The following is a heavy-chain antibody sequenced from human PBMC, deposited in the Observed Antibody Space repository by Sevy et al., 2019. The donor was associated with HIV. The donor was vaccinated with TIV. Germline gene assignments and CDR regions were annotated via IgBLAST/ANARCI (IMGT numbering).Heavy chain of an antibody. V-gene: IGHV3-7*01. CDR3: ARAMGV. CDR2: INQDGSEI. CDR1: GISISSHC. Sequence: GGSLRLSCVGSGISISSHCMNWVRQSPGKGLEWVANINQDGSEIYYVDSVKGRFTISRDNAKNSGYLQMHFLRVEDSGVYYCARAMGVWGQGTTVTVSS. J-gene: IGHJ6*02.